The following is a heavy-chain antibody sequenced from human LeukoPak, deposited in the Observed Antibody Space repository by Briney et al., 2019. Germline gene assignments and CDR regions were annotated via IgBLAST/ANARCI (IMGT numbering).Heavy chain of an antibody. CDR3: ARLYYGGITYYYYYMDV. CDR1: GYSISSGYY. J-gene: IGHJ6*03. D-gene: IGHD4-23*01. CDR2: IYHSGST. Sequence: SETLSLTCAVSGYSISSGYYWGWIRQPPGKGLEWIGIIYHSGSTYYNPSLKSRVTISVDTSKNQFSLKLSPVTAADTAVYYCARLYYGGITYYYYYMDVWGKGTTVTVSS. V-gene: IGHV4-38-2*01.